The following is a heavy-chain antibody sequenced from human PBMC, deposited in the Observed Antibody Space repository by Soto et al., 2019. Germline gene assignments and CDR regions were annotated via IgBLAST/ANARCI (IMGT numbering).Heavy chain of an antibody. V-gene: IGHV3-23*01. CDR2: ISGSGGST. CDR1: GFTFSSYA. CDR3: AKSLIDATALDRYSSGWPYYFDY. J-gene: IGHJ4*02. Sequence: PGGSLRLSCAASGFTFSSYAMSWVRQAPGKGLEWVSAISGSGGSTYYADSVKGRFTISRDNSKNTLYLQMNSLRAEDTAVYYCAKSLIDATALDRYSSGWPYYFDYWGQGTLVTVSS. D-gene: IGHD6-19*01.